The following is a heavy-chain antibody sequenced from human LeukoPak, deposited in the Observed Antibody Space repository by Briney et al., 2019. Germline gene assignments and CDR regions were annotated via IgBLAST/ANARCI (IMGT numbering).Heavy chain of an antibody. D-gene: IGHD5-18*01. CDR1: GLTLSRLG. Sequence: PGGSLRLSCTASGLTLSRLGMHRLRQAPGKGLDWVAVISDDGSNRYYADSVKGRFTISRDNSKNTLYLQMNSLRAEDTAVYYCAKDADTATIIYWYFDLWGRGTLVTVSS. CDR3: AKDADTATIIYWYFDL. V-gene: IGHV3-30*18. CDR2: ISDDGSNR. J-gene: IGHJ2*01.